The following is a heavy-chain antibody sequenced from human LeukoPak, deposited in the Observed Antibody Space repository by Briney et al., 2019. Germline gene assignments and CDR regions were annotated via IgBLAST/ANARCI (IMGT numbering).Heavy chain of an antibody. V-gene: IGHV3-21*01. Sequence: PGGPLRLSCAASGFTYSSYSMNWVRQAPGKGLEWVSSISSSSSYIYYADSVKGRFTISRDNAKNSLYLQMNSLRAEDTAVYYCARDRRLNYYDSSGYYHNWFDPWGQGTLVTVSS. CDR2: ISSSSSYI. J-gene: IGHJ5*02. CDR1: GFTYSSYS. CDR3: ARDRRLNYYDSSGYYHNWFDP. D-gene: IGHD3-22*01.